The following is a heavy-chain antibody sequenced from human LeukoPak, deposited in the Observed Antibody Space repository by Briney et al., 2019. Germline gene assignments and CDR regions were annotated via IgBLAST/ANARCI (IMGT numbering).Heavy chain of an antibody. V-gene: IGHV3-23*01. J-gene: IGHJ4*02. CDR3: VRGGYGSIDY. Sequence: GGSLRLSCAASGFTFSSYAMSWVRQAPGKGLEWVSAISGSGGSTYYADSVKGRFTISRDNAKNTLYLQMNSLRAEDTAVYFCVRGGYGSIDYWGQGTLVTVSS. CDR2: ISGSGGST. D-gene: IGHD4-17*01. CDR1: GFTFSSYA.